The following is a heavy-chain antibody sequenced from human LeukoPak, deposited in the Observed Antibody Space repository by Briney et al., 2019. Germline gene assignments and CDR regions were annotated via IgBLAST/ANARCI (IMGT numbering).Heavy chain of an antibody. J-gene: IGHJ4*02. Sequence: GGSLRLSCAASGFTVSSNYMSWVRQAPGKGLEWVSVIYSGGSTYYADSVKGRFTISRDNSKNTLYLQMNSLRAEDTAVYYCARVPLNWGPFDYWGQGTLVTVSS. CDR3: ARVPLNWGPFDY. CDR1: GFTVSSNY. D-gene: IGHD7-27*01. V-gene: IGHV3-53*01. CDR2: IYSGGST.